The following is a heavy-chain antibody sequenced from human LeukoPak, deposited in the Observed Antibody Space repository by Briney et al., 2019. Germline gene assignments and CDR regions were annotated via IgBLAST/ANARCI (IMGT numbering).Heavy chain of an antibody. Sequence: GGSLRLSCAASGFTFSSYAMSWVRQAPGKGLEWVSVISGSGGSTHYASSVKGRFTISRDNPENTLYLQMDSLRADDTAVYYCAKGTLSVAGRFDYWGQGTLVTVSS. CDR1: GFTFSSYA. CDR3: AKGTLSVAGRFDY. J-gene: IGHJ4*02. CDR2: ISGSGGST. D-gene: IGHD6-19*01. V-gene: IGHV3-23*01.